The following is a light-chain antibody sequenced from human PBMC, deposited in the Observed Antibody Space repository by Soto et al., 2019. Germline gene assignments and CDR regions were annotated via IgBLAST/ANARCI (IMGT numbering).Light chain of an antibody. V-gene: IGLV1-44*01. CDR2: SSD. Sequence: QSALIQPPSASGTPRQRVTISCSGRNSNIGSNTVSWYHQVPGTAPKVVIYSSDQRPSGVPDRLSASKSGTSASLAISGLQSADEGHYYCVAWDDRLNGWVFGGGTKLTVL. J-gene: IGLJ3*02. CDR1: NSNIGSNT. CDR3: VAWDDRLNGWV.